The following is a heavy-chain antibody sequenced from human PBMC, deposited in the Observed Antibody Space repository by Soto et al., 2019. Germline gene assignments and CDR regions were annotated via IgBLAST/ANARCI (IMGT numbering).Heavy chain of an antibody. D-gene: IGHD5-18*01. V-gene: IGHV1-69*05. CDR2: ISPINGNA. J-gene: IGHJ5*02. Sequence: SVKVSCKASGYTFTSYGISWVRQAPGQGLEWMGGISPINGNANYAQKFQGRVTITTDESTSTAYMELSSLRSEDTAVYYCARSPINVDTALGYIGWFDPWGQGTLVTVSS. CDR1: GYTFTSYG. CDR3: ARSPINVDTALGYIGWFDP.